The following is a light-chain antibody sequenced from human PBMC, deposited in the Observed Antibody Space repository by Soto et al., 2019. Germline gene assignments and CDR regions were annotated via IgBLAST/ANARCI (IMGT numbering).Light chain of an antibody. CDR3: QQYNSYSPET. CDR2: DAS. V-gene: IGKV1-5*01. CDR1: QSISSW. Sequence: DIQMTQSPSTLSASVGDRVTITCRASQSISSWLAWYQQKPGKAPKLLIYDASSLESGVPPRFSGSGSGTEFTLTISSLQPDDFATYYCQQYNSYSPETFGQGTKV. J-gene: IGKJ1*01.